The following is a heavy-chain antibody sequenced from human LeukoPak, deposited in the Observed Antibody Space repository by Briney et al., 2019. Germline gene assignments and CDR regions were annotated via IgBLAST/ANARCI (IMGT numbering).Heavy chain of an antibody. CDR2: ISSSGSTI. D-gene: IGHD3-22*01. CDR1: GFTFSDYY. J-gene: IGHJ4*02. Sequence: GGSLRLSCAASGFTFSDYYMSWIRQAPGKGLEWVSYISSSGSTIYYADSVKGRFTISRDNAKNSLYLQMNSLRAEDTAVYYCARDLGRDYLYDSSGYLDYWGQGTLVTVSS. CDR3: ARDLGRDYLYDSSGYLDY. V-gene: IGHV3-11*01.